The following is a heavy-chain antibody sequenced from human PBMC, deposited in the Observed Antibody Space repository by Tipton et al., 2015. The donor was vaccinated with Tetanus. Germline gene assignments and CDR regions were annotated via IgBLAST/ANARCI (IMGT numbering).Heavy chain of an antibody. CDR2: VSSSGNS. V-gene: IGHV4-59*12. Sequence: PGLVKPSETLSLTCTVSGGSINNYYWSWIRQPPGKRLEWIGFVSSSGNSNYSPSLTGRVSMSLDTSKQQFSLSLTSATAADTAVYYCARGWSECSSWSCSPFDSWGQGTLVTVSS. CDR3: ARGWSECSSWSCSPFDS. J-gene: IGHJ4*02. CDR1: GGSINNYY. D-gene: IGHD2-2*01.